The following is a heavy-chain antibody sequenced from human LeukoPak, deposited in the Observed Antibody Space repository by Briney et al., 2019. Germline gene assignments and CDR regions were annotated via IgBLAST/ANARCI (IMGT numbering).Heavy chain of an antibody. CDR2: IYTDGST. V-gene: IGHV4-4*07. CDR1: GGSTSNSY. CDR3: ARAPSGCGGTCAFDY. J-gene: IGHJ4*02. D-gene: IGHD2-15*01. Sequence: PPETLSLTCTVSGGSTSNSYWSWIRQPAGKGLEWIGRIYTDGSTNSNPSLRSRLTMSLDTSKNQFSLKLTSVTAADTAVYFCARAPSGCGGTCAFDYWGQGTLVTASS.